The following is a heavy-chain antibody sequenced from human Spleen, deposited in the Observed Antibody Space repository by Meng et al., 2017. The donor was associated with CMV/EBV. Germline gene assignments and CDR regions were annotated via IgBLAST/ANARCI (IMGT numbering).Heavy chain of an antibody. CDR3: ASGSPGAHDY. V-gene: IGHV4-61*02. CDR1: GGSIRSGSYY. CDR2: IYTSGST. D-gene: IGHD1-26*01. Sequence: QGQLTGSVPGLVKPSPTLSLPCTVSGGSIRSGSYYWSWSRQPAGKGLEWIGRIYTSGSTNYNPSLKSRVTMSVDTSKNQFSLKLSSVTAADTAVYYCASGSPGAHDYWGQGTLVTVSS. J-gene: IGHJ4*02.